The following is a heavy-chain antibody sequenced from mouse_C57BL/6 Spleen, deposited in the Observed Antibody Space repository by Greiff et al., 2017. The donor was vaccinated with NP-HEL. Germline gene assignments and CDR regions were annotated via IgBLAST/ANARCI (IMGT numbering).Heavy chain of an antibody. Sequence: EVKLQESGPGLVKPSQSLSLTCSVTGYSITSGYYWNWIRQFPGNKLEWMGYISYDGSNNYNPSLKNRISITRDTSKNQFFLKLNSVTTEDTATYYCAREVGYFDVWGTGTTVTVSS. CDR3: AREVGYFDV. D-gene: IGHD1-1*01. CDR1: GYSITSGYY. CDR2: ISYDGSN. V-gene: IGHV3-6*01. J-gene: IGHJ1*03.